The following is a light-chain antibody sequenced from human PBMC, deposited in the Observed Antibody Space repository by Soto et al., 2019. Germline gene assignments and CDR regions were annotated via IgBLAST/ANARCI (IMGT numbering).Light chain of an antibody. CDR1: SSDIGKNY. Sequence: QSVLTQPPSASGTPGPRITISCCASSSDIGKNYVYWYQQLTGRAPKLLIYRNTQRPSGVADQFSGSKSGTSASLASSWLRSEDEADYYCSVWDANLSDRVFGAGTNVTVL. J-gene: IGLJ3*02. CDR2: RNT. V-gene: IGLV1-47*01. CDR3: SVWDANLSDRV.